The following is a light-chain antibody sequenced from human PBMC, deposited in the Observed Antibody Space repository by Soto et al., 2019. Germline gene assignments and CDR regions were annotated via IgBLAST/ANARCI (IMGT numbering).Light chain of an antibody. CDR3: QQYNNWPQT. J-gene: IGKJ1*01. V-gene: IGKV3-15*01. CDR1: QSFSSN. Sequence: EIVMTQSPATLSVSPGERVTLSCRASQSFSSNLAWYQQKPGQAPRLLIYGASTRATGIPARFSGSGSGTEFTLTNSSLQSEDFAVYYWQQYNNWPQTFGQGTKVEVK. CDR2: GAS.